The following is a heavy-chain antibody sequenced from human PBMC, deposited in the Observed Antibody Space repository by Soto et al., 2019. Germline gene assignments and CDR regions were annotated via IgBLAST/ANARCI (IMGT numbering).Heavy chain of an antibody. J-gene: IGHJ5*02. Sequence: SQTLSLTFVISGDSVSSKSTTWNWIRQSPSRGLEWLGRAYYRSKWYNDYADSVKSRLTINPDTSKNQFSLQLNSVTAEDTAIYYCARVGNCSTTACRNFFDAWGQGALVTVS. V-gene: IGHV6-1*01. CDR1: GDSVSSKSTT. CDR2: AYYRSKWYN. CDR3: ARVGNCSTTACRNFFDA. D-gene: IGHD2-15*01.